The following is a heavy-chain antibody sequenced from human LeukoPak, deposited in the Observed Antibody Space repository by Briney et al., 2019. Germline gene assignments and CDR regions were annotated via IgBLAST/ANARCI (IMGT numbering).Heavy chain of an antibody. Sequence: GGSLRLSCAASGFTFSSYWMHWVRQAPGKGLVWVSRINSDGSSTSYADSVKGRFTISRDNSKNTLYLQMNSLRAEDTAVYYCAKDQLEFQWLVGWWFNPWGQGTLVTVSS. CDR3: AKDQLEFQWLVGWWFNP. V-gene: IGHV3-74*01. CDR2: INSDGSST. D-gene: IGHD6-19*01. CDR1: GFTFSSYW. J-gene: IGHJ5*02.